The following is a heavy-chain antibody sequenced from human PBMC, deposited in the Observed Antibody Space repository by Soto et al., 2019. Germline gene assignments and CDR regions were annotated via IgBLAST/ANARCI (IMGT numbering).Heavy chain of an antibody. V-gene: IGHV5-51*01. D-gene: IGHD2-2*01. CDR1: GYNFTHYW. J-gene: IGHJ6*02. Sequence: GEPLKISCKVTGYNFTHYWVAWVRQMPGKGLEWMGIVFPGDSDTRYNPSFQGQVTFSADKSISTAYLQWSSLKASDTAMYYCARHVSLASAGSGSYYGRYSWGQGTIVTVSS. CDR2: VFPGDSDT. CDR3: ARHVSLASAGSGSYYGRYS.